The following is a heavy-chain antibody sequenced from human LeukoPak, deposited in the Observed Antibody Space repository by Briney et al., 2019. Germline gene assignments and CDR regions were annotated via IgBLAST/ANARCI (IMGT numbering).Heavy chain of an antibody. Sequence: PGGSLRLSCPASGSTSMSFAISWARQAPGKGLEWVSAVSVSVSNTYYADSVKGRITISRDNSMPTLYLHMNCLTAEDTAEFSSAIRVMGSSINCGGFDYWGQGTPVTVSS. V-gene: IGHV3-23*01. CDR2: VSVSVSNT. CDR3: AIRVMGSSINCGGFDY. J-gene: IGHJ4*02. CDR1: GSTSMSFA. D-gene: IGHD2-2*01.